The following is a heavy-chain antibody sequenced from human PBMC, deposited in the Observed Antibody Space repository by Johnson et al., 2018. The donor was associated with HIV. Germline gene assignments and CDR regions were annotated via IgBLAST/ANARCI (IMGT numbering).Heavy chain of an antibody. CDR1: GFTVSINY. D-gene: IGHD6-19*01. Sequence: VQLVESGGGVVQPGRSLRLSCAASGFTVSINYMSWVRQAPGKGLEWVSVIYSGGYTYYADSVKGRFTISRDNSKNTLYLQMNSLRAEDTAVYYCAKAGAVAGPGIDAFDIWGQGTMVTVSS. CDR2: IYSGGYT. J-gene: IGHJ3*02. CDR3: AKAGAVAGPGIDAFDI. V-gene: IGHV3-66*02.